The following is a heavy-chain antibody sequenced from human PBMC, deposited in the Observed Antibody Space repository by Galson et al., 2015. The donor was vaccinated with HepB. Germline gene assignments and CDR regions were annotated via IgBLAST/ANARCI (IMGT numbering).Heavy chain of an antibody. V-gene: IGHV3-21*01. CDR1: GFTFSSYS. CDR3: ARGRGRGDYGFDY. D-gene: IGHD4-17*01. CDR2: ISSSSSYI. J-gene: IGHJ4*02. Sequence: SLRLSCAASGFTFSSYSMNWVRQAPGKGLEWVSSISSSSSYIYYADSVKGRFTISRDNAKDSLYLQMNSLRAEDTAVYYCARGRGRGDYGFDYWGQGTLVTVSS.